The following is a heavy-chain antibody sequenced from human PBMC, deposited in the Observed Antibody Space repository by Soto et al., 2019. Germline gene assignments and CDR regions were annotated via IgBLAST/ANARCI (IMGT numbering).Heavy chain of an antibody. V-gene: IGHV3-30*18. D-gene: IGHD6-13*01. CDR3: AKGLLGAAGSTL. Sequence: PRLSCAASGFTFSSYGMHWVRQAPGKGLEWVAVISYDGSNKYYADSVKGRSTISRDNSKNTLYLQMNSLRAEDTAVYYCAKGLLGAAGSTLWGQGTLVTVSS. CDR1: GFTFSSYG. CDR2: ISYDGSNK. J-gene: IGHJ4*02.